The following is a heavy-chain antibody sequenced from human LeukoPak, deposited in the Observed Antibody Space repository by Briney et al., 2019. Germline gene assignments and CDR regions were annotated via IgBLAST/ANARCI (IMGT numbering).Heavy chain of an antibody. CDR3: VSGNDPDSTWENYRLDAFDI. Sequence: GSLRLSCAASGYTFSHYSVNWVRQAPGKGLEWVSSISSTSDYIYYADSVKGRFTISRDNTKSSLYLQMNSLRAEDTAVYYCVSGNDPDSTWENYRLDAFDIWGQGTTVFVSS. CDR1: GYTFSHYS. J-gene: IGHJ3*02. D-gene: IGHD3-16*02. CDR2: ISSTSDYI. V-gene: IGHV3-21*01.